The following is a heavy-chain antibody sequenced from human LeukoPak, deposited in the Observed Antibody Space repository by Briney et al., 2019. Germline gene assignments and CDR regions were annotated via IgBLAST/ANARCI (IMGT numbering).Heavy chain of an antibody. CDR1: GGSIRSYN. D-gene: IGHD1-26*01. CDR2: ISETGST. V-gene: IGHV4-59*08. CDR3: ARQDALGKFPPPYYLDV. J-gene: IGHJ6*03. Sequence: SETLSLTCAVSGGSIRSYNWNWIRQPPGKGLEWIGYISETGSTNYNSSLENRVTLSLDTSKSQISLNLRSATVADTAVYYCARQDALGKFPPPYYLDVWGKGTTVIVS.